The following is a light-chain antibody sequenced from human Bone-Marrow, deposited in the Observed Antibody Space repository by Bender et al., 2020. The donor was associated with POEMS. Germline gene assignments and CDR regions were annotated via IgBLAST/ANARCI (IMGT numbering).Light chain of an antibody. CDR2: SNK. Sequence: QSVLTQPPSVSGAPGQTVTISCTGSGSDLGGGNTVQWYKQLPGAAPQLVIYSNKNRPSGVPDRLSGSKSGTSASLAIRGLRSDDEGDYYCAAWDDSLSSFVFGAGTKVTVL. CDR1: GSDLGGGNT. CDR3: AAWDDSLSSFV. V-gene: IGLV1-50*01. J-gene: IGLJ1*01.